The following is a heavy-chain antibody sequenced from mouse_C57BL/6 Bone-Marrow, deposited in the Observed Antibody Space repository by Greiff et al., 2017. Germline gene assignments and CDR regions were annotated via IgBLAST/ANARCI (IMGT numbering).Heavy chain of an antibody. CDR1: GYTFTSYW. D-gene: IGHD1-1*01. J-gene: IGHJ1*03. CDR3: TRGVLNYYGSSYGDWYFDV. V-gene: IGHV1-5*01. CDR2: IYPGNSDT. Sequence: DVQLQESGTVLARPGASVKMSCKTSGYTFTSYWMHWVKQRPGQGLEWIGAIYPGNSDTSYNQKFKGKAKLTAVTSASTAYMELSSLTNEDSAVYYCTRGVLNYYGSSYGDWYFDVWGTGTTVTVSS.